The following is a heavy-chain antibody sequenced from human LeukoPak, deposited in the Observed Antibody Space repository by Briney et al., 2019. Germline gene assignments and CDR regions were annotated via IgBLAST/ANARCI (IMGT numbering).Heavy chain of an antibody. V-gene: IGHV1-69*04. D-gene: IGHD3-22*01. CDR3: ARESLITIIADRNAFDI. J-gene: IGHJ3*02. Sequence: SVKVSCKASGYTFTSYDINWVRQAPGQGLEWMGRIIPILGIANYAQKFQGRVTITADKSTSTAYMELSSLRSEDTAVYYCARESLITIIADRNAFDIWGQGTMVTVSS. CDR1: GYTFTSYD. CDR2: IIPILGIA.